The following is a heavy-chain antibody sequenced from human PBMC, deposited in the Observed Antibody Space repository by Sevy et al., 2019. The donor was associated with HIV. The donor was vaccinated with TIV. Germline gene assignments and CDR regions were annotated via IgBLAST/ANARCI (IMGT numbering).Heavy chain of an antibody. D-gene: IGHD1-20*01. Sequence: GGSLRLSCAASGFTLSDYYMSWIRQAPGEGLLWIAYISSSGKSKFYADSVKGRFTISRDIANNSVYLQMNGLRVDDTAVYYCARDGMTMTRYFDFWGQGALVTVSS. V-gene: IGHV3-11*01. CDR3: ARDGMTMTRYFDF. CDR1: GFTLSDYY. J-gene: IGHJ4*02. CDR2: ISSSGKSK.